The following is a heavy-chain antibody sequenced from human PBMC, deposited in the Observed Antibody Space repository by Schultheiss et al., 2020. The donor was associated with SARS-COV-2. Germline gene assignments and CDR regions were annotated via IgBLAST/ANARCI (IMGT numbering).Heavy chain of an antibody. D-gene: IGHD1-20*01. CDR2: IYYTGST. V-gene: IGHV4-61*01. J-gene: IGHJ5*02. Sequence: SQTLSLTCTVSGASVSSGSYYWSWVRQPPGKGLEWLGHIYYTGSTSYNPSLKSRVIISVDTSKNQFSLYLNSVTAADTAVYYCARENNWNPPNWVDPWGQGTLVTVSS. CDR3: ARENNWNPPNWVDP. CDR1: GASVSSGSYY.